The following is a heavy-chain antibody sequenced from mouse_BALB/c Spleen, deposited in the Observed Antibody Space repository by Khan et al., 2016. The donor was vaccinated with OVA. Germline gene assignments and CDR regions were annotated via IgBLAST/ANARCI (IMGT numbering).Heavy chain of an antibody. V-gene: IGHV3-2*02. CDR3: ARGNYYGYYFDY. J-gene: IGHJ2*01. Sequence: VQLKESGPGLVKPSQSLSLTCTVTGYSITSGYAWNWIRQFPGNKLEWMGYISYSGVTSYTPSLKSQISITRDTSKNQFFLQLNSLTTEDAATYYCARGNYYGYYFDYWGQATTLTVSS. D-gene: IGHD1-1*01. CDR2: ISYSGVT. CDR1: GYSITSGYA.